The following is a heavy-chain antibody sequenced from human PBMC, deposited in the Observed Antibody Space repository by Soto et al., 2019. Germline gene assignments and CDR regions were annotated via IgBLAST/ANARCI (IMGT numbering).Heavy chain of an antibody. J-gene: IGHJ6*02. D-gene: IGHD4-17*01. CDR3: AADYLRHNSLNGYYYSYGMDV. V-gene: IGHV3-23*01. CDR2: IGSNGADK. Sequence: QPGGSLRLSCAASGITFSTYAMSWVRRAPGKGLEWVSTIGSNGADKQYADFVKGRFTVSRDSSKSTLSLQMNSLRAEDTAVYYCAADYLRHNSLNGYYYSYGMDVWGQGTTVTVSS. CDR1: GITFSTYA.